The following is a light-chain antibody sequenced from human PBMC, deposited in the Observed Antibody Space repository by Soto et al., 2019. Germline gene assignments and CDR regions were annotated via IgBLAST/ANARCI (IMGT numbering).Light chain of an antibody. V-gene: IGLV2-11*01. CDR1: SSDVGGYKY. J-gene: IGLJ1*01. CDR3: CSYTGSYSYV. CDR2: DVT. Sequence: QSALTQPHSVSGSPGQSVTISCTGTSSDVGGYKYVSWYQNHPGKAPKLIIYDVTERPSGVPDRFSGSRSGNTASLTISGLQAEDEADYYCCSYTGSYSYVFGIGTKLTVL.